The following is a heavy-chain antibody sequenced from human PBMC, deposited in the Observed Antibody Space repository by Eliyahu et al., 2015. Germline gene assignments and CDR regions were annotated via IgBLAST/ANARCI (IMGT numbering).Heavy chain of an antibody. CDR3: ARALSSGWYSAP. CDR2: ISAYNGNT. Sequence: QVQLVQSGAEVKKPGAXXKVXCXASGYTFTSYGISXVRQAPGQGLXWMGWISAYNGNTNXAQKLQGRVTMTTDTSTSTAYMELRSLRSDDTAVYYCARALSSGWYSAPWGQGTLVTVSS. J-gene: IGHJ5*02. CDR1: GYTFTSYG. V-gene: IGHV1-18*01. D-gene: IGHD6-19*01.